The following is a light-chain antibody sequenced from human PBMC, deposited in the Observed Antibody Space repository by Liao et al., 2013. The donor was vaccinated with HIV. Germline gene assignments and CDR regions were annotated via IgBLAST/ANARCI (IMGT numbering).Light chain of an antibody. CDR2: QDT. CDR3: QAWDSSTYWV. V-gene: IGLV3-1*01. Sequence: SYELTQPSSVSVSPGQTASIACSGDELRDKYASWYQQRPGQSPVLVIYQDTKRPSGIPDRFSGSTSGNTATLTISGTQAMDEADYYCQAWDSSTYWVFGGGTKLTVL. J-gene: IGLJ3*02. CDR1: ELRDKY.